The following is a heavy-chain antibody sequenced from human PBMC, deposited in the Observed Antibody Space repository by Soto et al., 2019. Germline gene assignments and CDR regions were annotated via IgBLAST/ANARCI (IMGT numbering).Heavy chain of an antibody. CDR3: ARGIYSTVGATIGFDP. CDR1: GGSINSYY. D-gene: IGHD1-26*01. V-gene: IGHV4-4*07. J-gene: IGHJ5*02. CDR2: IYTSGST. Sequence: PSETLSLTCTVSGGSINSYYWSWIRQPAGKGLEWIGRIYTSGSTNYNPSLKSRVTMSVDTSKNRFSLKLSSVTAADTAVYYCARGIYSTVGATIGFDPWSQGTLVTVSS.